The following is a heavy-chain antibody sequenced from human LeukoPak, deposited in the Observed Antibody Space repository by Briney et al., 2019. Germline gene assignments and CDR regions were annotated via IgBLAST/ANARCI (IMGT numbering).Heavy chain of an antibody. J-gene: IGHJ3*02. CDR2: ISSSSSYI. CDR3: ARDASAGYCSGGSCYSGVPFDI. CDR1: GFTFSSYS. Sequence: GGSLRLPCAASGFTFSSYSMNWVRQAPGKGLEWVSSISSSSSYIYYADSVKGRFTISRDNAKNSLYLQMNSLRAEDTAVYYCARDASAGYCSGGSCYSGVPFDIWGQGTMVTVSS. D-gene: IGHD2-15*01. V-gene: IGHV3-21*04.